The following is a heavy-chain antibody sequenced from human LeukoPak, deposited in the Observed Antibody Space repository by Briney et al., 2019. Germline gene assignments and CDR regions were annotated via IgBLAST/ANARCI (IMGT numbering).Heavy chain of an antibody. J-gene: IGHJ4*02. V-gene: IGHV3-23*01. D-gene: IGHD4-17*01. CDR1: GFTVSSNY. CDR3: AKSGDYGDYKFN. CDR2: ISGSGGST. Sequence: GGSLRLSCAASGFTVSSNYMSWVRQAPGKGLEWVSAISGSGGSTYYADSVKGRFTISRDNSKNTLYLQMNSLRAEDTAVYYCAKSGDYGDYKFNWGQGTLVTVSS.